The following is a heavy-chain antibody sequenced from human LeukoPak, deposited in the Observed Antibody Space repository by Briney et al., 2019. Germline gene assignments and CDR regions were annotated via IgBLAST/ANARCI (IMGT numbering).Heavy chain of an antibody. J-gene: IGHJ4*02. CDR3: ARGLFPTGRASGYYVSRDY. CDR2: INHSGST. Sequence: SETLSLTCAVYGGSFSGYYWSWLRQPPGKGLEWIGEINHSGSTNYNPSLKSRVTISVDTSKNQFSLKLSSVTAADTAVYYCARGLFPTGRASGYYVSRDYWGQGTLVTVSS. CDR1: GGSFSGYY. D-gene: IGHD3-22*01. V-gene: IGHV4-34*01.